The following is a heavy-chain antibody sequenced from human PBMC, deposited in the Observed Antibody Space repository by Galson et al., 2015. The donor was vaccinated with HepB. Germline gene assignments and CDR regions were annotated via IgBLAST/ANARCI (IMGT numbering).Heavy chain of an antibody. CDR2: ISNSGSTT. CDR1: GFTFRSYA. D-gene: IGHD1-14*01. V-gene: IGHV3-23*01. J-gene: IGHJ4*02. Sequence: SLRLSCAASGFTFRSYAMTWVRQAPGKGLEWISAISNSGSTTYYADSVKGRFTISRDNSDNTLYLQMNSLRAEDTAVYHCARKVYHNFDFWGQGTLVTVSS. CDR3: ARKVYHNFDF.